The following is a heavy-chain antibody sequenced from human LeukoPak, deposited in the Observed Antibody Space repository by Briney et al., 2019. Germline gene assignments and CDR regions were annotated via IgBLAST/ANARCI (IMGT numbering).Heavy chain of an antibody. CDR2: ISSSGSTR. V-gene: IGHV3-11*01. J-gene: IGHJ6*03. D-gene: IGHD4-11*01. CDR3: ARVPPTYSNYMDV. CDR1: GFTFSDYY. Sequence: GGSLRLSCAASGFTFSDYYMSWIRQAPWKRLECVSDISSSGSTRYYADSVKGRFTISRDNAKNSLYLQMNSLRAEDTAVYYCARVPPTYSNYMDVWGKGTTVTVSS.